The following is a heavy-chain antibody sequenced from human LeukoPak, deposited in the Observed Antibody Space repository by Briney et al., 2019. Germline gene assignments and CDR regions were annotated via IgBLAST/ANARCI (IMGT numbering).Heavy chain of an antibody. D-gene: IGHD3-22*01. CDR3: ARRRRTYDSSWWFDP. Sequence: SETLSLTCAVYGGSFSGYYWSWIRQPPGKGLEWIGEINHSGSTNYNPSLKSRVTISEDTSKNQFSLKLSSVTAADTAVYYCARRRRTYDSSWWFDPWGQGTLVTVSS. CDR2: INHSGST. J-gene: IGHJ5*02. V-gene: IGHV4-34*01. CDR1: GGSFSGYY.